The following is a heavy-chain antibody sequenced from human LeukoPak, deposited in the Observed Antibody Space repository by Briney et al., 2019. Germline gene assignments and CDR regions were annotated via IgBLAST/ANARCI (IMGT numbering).Heavy chain of an antibody. V-gene: IGHV1-69*06. CDR1: GGTFSSYA. CDR3: ARAYCSSTSCHNWFDP. D-gene: IGHD2-2*01. Sequence: LWASVKVSCKASGGTFSSYAISWVRQAPGQGLEWMGGIIPIFGTANYAQKFQGRVTITADKSTSTAYMELSSLRSEDTAVYYCARAYCSSTSCHNWFDPWGQGTLVTVSS. CDR2: IIPIFGTA. J-gene: IGHJ5*02.